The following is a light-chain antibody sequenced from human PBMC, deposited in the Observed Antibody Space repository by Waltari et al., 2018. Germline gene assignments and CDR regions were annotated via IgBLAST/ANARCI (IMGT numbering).Light chain of an antibody. V-gene: IGLV2-14*03. CDR3: SSYTSSNTVV. J-gene: IGLJ2*01. CDR2: DVT. CDR1: SSDVGGYNF. Sequence: QSALTQPASVSGSPGQSITISCTGTSSDVGGYNFISWHQQHPGQAPKLMIYDVTNRPSGVSDRFSGSKSGNSASLTISGRQAEDEADYYCSSYTSSNTVVFGGGTKLTVL.